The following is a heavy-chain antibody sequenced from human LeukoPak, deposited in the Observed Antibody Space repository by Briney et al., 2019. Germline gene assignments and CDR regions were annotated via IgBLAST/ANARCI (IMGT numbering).Heavy chain of an antibody. V-gene: IGHV3-30*18. CDR3: AKDQGGYYDFWSGYSSEYFDY. CDR2: ISYDGSNK. D-gene: IGHD3-3*01. Sequence: GGSLRLSCAASGFTFSSYGMHWVRQAPGKGLERVAVISYDGSNKYYADSVKGRFTISRDNSKNTLYLQMNSLRAEDTAVYYCAKDQGGYYDFWSGYSSEYFDYWGQGTLVTVSS. J-gene: IGHJ4*02. CDR1: GFTFSSYG.